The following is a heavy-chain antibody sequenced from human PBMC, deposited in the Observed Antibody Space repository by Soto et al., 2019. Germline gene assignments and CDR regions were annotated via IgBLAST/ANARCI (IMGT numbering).Heavy chain of an antibody. CDR3: ARDRGTATKFYYYGMDV. CDR1: GFTFSSYA. J-gene: IGHJ6*02. CDR2: ISYDGSNK. D-gene: IGHD6-13*01. V-gene: IGHV3-30-3*01. Sequence: GGSLRLSCAASGFTFSSYAMHWVRQAPGKGLEWVAVISYDGSNKYYADSVKGRFTISRDNSKNTLYLQMNSLRAEDTAVYYCARDRGTATKFYYYGMDVWGQGTTVTVSS.